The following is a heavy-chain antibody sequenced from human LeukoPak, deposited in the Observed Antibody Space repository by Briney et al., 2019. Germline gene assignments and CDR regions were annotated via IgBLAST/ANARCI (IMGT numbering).Heavy chain of an antibody. Sequence: ASVKVSCKASGYTFTGYYMHWVRQAPGQGLEWMGWINPNSGGTNYAQKFQGGVTMTRDTSISTAHMELSRLRSDDTAVYYCARDGVIAAAANRWFDPWGQGTLITVSS. V-gene: IGHV1-2*02. J-gene: IGHJ5*02. CDR3: ARDGVIAAAANRWFDP. CDR1: GYTFTGYY. CDR2: INPNSGGT. D-gene: IGHD6-13*01.